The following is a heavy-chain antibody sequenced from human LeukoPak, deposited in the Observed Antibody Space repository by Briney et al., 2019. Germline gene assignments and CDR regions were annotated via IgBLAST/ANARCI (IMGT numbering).Heavy chain of an antibody. CDR1: GGSVSSYF. V-gene: IGHV4-59*02. Sequence: SETLSLTCTVSGGSVSSYFWNWIRQPPGKGLEWIGYIYYSGSSDYNPSLKSRLTISLDTSKKQISLKLTSVTAADTAVYYCAGGTAMFSPWGQGTLVTVSS. D-gene: IGHD5-18*01. CDR2: IYYSGSS. CDR3: AGGTAMFSP. J-gene: IGHJ5*02.